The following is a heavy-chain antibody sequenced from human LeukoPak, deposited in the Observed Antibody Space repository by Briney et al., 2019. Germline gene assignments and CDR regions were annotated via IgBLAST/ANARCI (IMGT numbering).Heavy chain of an antibody. D-gene: IGHD1-26*01. V-gene: IGHV3-72*01. CDR2: IRNKANSYTT. CDR1: GFTFSDHY. J-gene: IGHJ4*02. Sequence: GGSLRLSCAASGFTFSDHYMDWVRQAPGKGLEWVGRIRNKANSYTTEYAASVKGRFTISRDDTKNSLYLQMNSLKCEDTAVYYCAREWDSGSYYLGYFDYWGQGTLVTVSS. CDR3: AREWDSGSYYLGYFDY.